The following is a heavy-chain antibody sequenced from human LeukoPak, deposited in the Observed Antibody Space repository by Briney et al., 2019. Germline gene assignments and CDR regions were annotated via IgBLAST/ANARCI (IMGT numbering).Heavy chain of an antibody. D-gene: IGHD4-17*01. Sequence: GSLRLSCAASGFSFSRYGMHWVRQAPGKGLEWVAYIQYDGSNEQYANSVKGRFSISRDSSKNTLYLQMNSLRAGDTDVYYCARETTVLGAFDIWGQGTMVTVSS. V-gene: IGHV3-30*02. CDR2: IQYDGSNE. J-gene: IGHJ3*02. CDR1: GFSFSRYG. CDR3: ARETTVLGAFDI.